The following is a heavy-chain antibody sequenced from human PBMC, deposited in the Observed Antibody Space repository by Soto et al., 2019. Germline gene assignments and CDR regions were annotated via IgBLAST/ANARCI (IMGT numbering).Heavy chain of an antibody. CDR2: IYYSGST. J-gene: IGHJ4*02. CDR1: GDSISRGAYY. Sequence: QVQLQESGPGLVKPSQTLSLTCTVSGDSISRGAYYWGWVRQHPGKGLEWIGYIYYSGSTYSNPSLTSRIIISVDTSKNQFSLSLSSVTAADTAVYYCAAIVGGPAAQFDYWGQGTLVTVSS. V-gene: IGHV4-31*03. CDR3: AAIVGGPAAQFDY. D-gene: IGHD2-2*01.